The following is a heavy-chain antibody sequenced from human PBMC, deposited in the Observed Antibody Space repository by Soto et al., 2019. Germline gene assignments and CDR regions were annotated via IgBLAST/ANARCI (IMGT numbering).Heavy chain of an antibody. Sequence: ASVKVSCKASGYTFTSYAMHWVRQAPGQRLEWMGWINAGNGNTKYSQKFQGRVTIIRDTAASTAYMELRSLRSDDTAVYYCARAVVVTAPHQYYFDYWGQGTLVTVSS. J-gene: IGHJ4*02. CDR2: INAGNGNT. CDR3: ARAVVVTAPHQYYFDY. CDR1: GYTFTSYA. V-gene: IGHV1-3*01. D-gene: IGHD2-21*02.